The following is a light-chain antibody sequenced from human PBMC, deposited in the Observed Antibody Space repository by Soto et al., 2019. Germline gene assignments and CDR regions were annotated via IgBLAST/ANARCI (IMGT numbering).Light chain of an antibody. V-gene: IGKV3-20*01. Sequence: EIVLTQSPGTLSLSPGERATLSCRASQSVSSSYVAWYQQKPGQAPRLLIYGASSRATGIHDWFSGSGSGTDLTLATRRADPEDFAGCYCLQSVSAPWTFGQETQVEIQ. J-gene: IGKJ1*01. CDR2: GAS. CDR3: LQSVSAPWT. CDR1: QSVSSSY.